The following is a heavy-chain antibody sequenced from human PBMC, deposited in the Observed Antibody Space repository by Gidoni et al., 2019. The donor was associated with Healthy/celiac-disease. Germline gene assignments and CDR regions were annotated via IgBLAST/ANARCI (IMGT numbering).Heavy chain of an antibody. CDR2: IIPILGIA. V-gene: IGHV1-69*02. J-gene: IGHJ4*02. Sequence: QVQLVQSGAEVKKPGSSVKVSCKASGGTFSSSTISWVRQAPGQGLEWMGRIIPILGIANYAQKFQGRVTITADKSTSTAYMELSSLRSEDTAVYYCARASEIGGSWYRGGLFDYWGQGTLVTVSS. D-gene: IGHD6-13*01. CDR1: GGTFSSST. CDR3: ARASEIGGSWYRGGLFDY.